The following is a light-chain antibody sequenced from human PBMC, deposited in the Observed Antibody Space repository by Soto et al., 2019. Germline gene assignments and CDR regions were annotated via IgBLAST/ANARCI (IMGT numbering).Light chain of an antibody. J-gene: IGKJ1*01. Sequence: EIVLTQSPDTLSLSPGEGATLSCRASQTVGSNYLAWYQQKPGQAPRLLIYGASRRATGIPDRFSGSGSGTDFSLTVVRLESEDFAGYYCQQYGYSPPWTFGQGTKVEI. V-gene: IGKV3-20*01. CDR2: GAS. CDR3: QQYGYSPPWT. CDR1: QTVGSNY.